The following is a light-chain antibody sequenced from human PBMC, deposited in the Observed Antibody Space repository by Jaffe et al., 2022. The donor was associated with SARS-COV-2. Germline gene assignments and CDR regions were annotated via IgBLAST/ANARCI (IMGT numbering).Light chain of an antibody. CDR1: SSSIGSNV. CDR2: TND. V-gene: IGLV1-44*01. J-gene: IGLJ2*01. Sequence: QSVLTQPPSASGTPGQSVTISCSGSSSSIGSNVVNWYQQVPGTAPKLLIYTNDQRPSGVPDRFSGSKSGTSASLAISGLQSEDEADYFCSTWDDSLVGVVFGGGTKLTVL. CDR3: STWDDSLVGVV.